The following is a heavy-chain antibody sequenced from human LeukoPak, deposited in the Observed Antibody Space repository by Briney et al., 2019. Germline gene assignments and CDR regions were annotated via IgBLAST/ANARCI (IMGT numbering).Heavy chain of an antibody. CDR2: ISSSSSYI. CDR3: ASDFNYGDPLRGPLDY. D-gene: IGHD4-17*01. Sequence: PGGSLRLSCVASGFTFSSYWMSWVRQAPGKGLEWVSSISSSSSYIYYADSVKGRFTISRDNAKNSLYLQMNSLRAEDTAVYYSASDFNYGDPLRGPLDYWGQGTLVAVSS. CDR1: GFTFSSYW. J-gene: IGHJ4*02. V-gene: IGHV3-21*01.